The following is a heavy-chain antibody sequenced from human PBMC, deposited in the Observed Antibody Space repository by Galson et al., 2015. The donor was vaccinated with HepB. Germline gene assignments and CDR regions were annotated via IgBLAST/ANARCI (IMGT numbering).Heavy chain of an antibody. D-gene: IGHD3-22*01. J-gene: IGHJ4*02. V-gene: IGHV1-24*01. CDR2: FDPEDGET. Sequence: SVKASCKVSGYTLTELSMHWVRQAPGKGLEWMGGFDPEDGETIYAQKFQGRVTMTEDTSTDTAYMELSSVTAADTAVYYCARRRLRDYDSSGYYYGYWGQGTLVTVSS. CDR1: GYTLTELS. CDR3: ARRRLRDYDSSGYYYGY.